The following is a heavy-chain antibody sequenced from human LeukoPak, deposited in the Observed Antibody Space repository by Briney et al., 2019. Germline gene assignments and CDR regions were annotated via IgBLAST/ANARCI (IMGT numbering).Heavy chain of an antibody. CDR3: TRDASGETASGPRMDV. V-gene: IGHV3-7*05. CDR2: IKPDGSEK. CDR1: AFTFRTYW. J-gene: IGHJ6*02. Sequence: GGALRLSCAASAFTFRTYWMSWVRQAPGKGLEWVAMIKPDGSEKYYVDSVKGLFTISRDNAKNSLYLQMTSLRAEDTAVYYCTRDASGETASGPRMDVWGQGTTVAVSS. D-gene: IGHD1-26*01.